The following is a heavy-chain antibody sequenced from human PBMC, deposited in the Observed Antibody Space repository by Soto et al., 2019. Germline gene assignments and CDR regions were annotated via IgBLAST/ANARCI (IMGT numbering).Heavy chain of an antibody. CDR2: ISSSSSYI. J-gene: IGHJ6*04. CDR3: ARGPEDIVVVPAAMIGAA. D-gene: IGHD2-2*01. V-gene: IGHV3-21*01. Sequence: VSLRLYSGSSLFTFSIYCINCVRLAPGQGLEWISSISSSSSYIYYADSVKGRFTISRDNAKNSLYLQMHSLRAADTAVYYFARGPEDIVVVPAAMIGAAWGKGTTVTVSS. CDR1: LFTFSIYC.